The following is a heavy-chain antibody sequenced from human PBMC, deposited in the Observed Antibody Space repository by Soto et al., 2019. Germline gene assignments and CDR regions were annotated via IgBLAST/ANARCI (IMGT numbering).Heavy chain of an antibody. Sequence: QVQLQESDPGLVKPSQTLSLTCTVSGGSISSGGYYWSWIRQHPGKGLEWIGYIYYSGSTYYNPSLKSRVTISVDTSKNQFSLKLSSVTAADTAVYYCARTTPDILTGYWLVDAFDIWGQGTMVTVSS. CDR2: IYYSGST. CDR3: ARTTPDILTGYWLVDAFDI. V-gene: IGHV4-31*03. CDR1: GGSISSGGYY. J-gene: IGHJ3*02. D-gene: IGHD3-9*01.